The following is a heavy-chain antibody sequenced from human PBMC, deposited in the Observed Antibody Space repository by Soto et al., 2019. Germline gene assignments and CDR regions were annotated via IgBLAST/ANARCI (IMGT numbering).Heavy chain of an antibody. J-gene: IGHJ4*02. Sequence: SETLSLTCTVSGASITGTSYWSWIRQPAGKGLEWIGRFSLSGTTNYNPSLRSRVTMSADVSKNQFSLRLTSVTAADTALCYCARGMTPPGAPAWYYFGNWGQGTLVTVSS. V-gene: IGHV4-4*07. CDR3: ARGMTPPGAPAWYYFGN. D-gene: IGHD2-8*02. CDR1: GASITGTSY. CDR2: FSLSGTT.